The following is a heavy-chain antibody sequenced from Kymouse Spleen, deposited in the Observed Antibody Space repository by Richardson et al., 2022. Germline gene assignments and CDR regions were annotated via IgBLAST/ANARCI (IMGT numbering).Heavy chain of an antibody. CDR2: IKQDGSEK. D-gene: IGHD3-3*01. CDR3: ARGHYDFWSGYPY. CDR1: GFTFSSYW. J-gene: IGHJ4*02. Sequence: EVQLVESGGGLVQPGGSLRLSCAASGFTFSSYWMSWVRQAPGKGLEWVANIKQDGSEKYYVDSVKGRFTISRDNAKNSLYLQMNSLRAEDTAVYYCARGHYDFWSGYPYWGQGTLVTVSS. V-gene: IGHV3-7*01.